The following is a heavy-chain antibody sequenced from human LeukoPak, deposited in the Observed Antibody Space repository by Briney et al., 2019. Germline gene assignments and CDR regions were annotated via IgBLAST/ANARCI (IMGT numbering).Heavy chain of an antibody. CDR3: AKALQEYCSSTSCYCLDY. CDR2: TSGSGGST. Sequence: PGGSLRLSCAASGFTFSSYAMSWVRQAPGKGLEWVSATSGSGGSTYYADSVKGRFTISRDNSKNTLYLQMNSLRAEDTAVYYCAKALQEYCSSTSCYCLDYWGQGTLVTVSS. D-gene: IGHD2-2*01. V-gene: IGHV3-23*01. CDR1: GFTFSSYA. J-gene: IGHJ4*02.